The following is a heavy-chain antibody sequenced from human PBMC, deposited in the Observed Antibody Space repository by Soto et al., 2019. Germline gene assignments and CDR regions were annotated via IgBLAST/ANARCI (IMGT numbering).Heavy chain of an antibody. CDR1: SETKTSKA. V-gene: IGHV1-18*01. Sequence: GACVKLSCKAPSETKTSKAISSVRHEPGQGLEWMGWISAYNGNTNYAQKLQGRVTMTTDTSTSTAYVELRSLRSDDTAVYYCARDNLDPRTPHFDFWGQGTRDTVSS. J-gene: IGHJ4*02. CDR2: ISAYNGNT. CDR3: ARDNLDPRTPHFDF.